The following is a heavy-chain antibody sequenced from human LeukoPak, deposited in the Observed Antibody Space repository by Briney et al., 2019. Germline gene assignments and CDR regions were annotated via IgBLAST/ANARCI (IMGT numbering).Heavy chain of an antibody. CDR2: ISSSSSTI. Sequence: GGSLRLSCAASGFTFSSYSMNWVRQAPGKGLEWVSYISSSSSTIYYADSVKGRFTISRDNAKNSLYLQMNSLRDEDTAVYYCARDLLIRITIFGVATDYWGQGTLVTVSS. D-gene: IGHD3-3*01. CDR1: GFTFSSYS. V-gene: IGHV3-48*02. CDR3: ARDLLIRITIFGVATDY. J-gene: IGHJ4*02.